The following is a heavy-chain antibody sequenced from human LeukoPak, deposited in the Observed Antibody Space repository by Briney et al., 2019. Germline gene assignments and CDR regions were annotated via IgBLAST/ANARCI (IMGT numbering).Heavy chain of an antibody. J-gene: IGHJ4*02. D-gene: IGHD3-22*01. CDR2: ISSSSSTI. CDR1: GFPFSSYA. CDR3: ARDNYDSSGYYQYFDY. V-gene: IGHV3-48*04. Sequence: GGSLRLSCAASGFPFSSYAMSWVRQTPGKGLEWVSYISSSSSTIYYADSVKGRFTISRDNAKNSLYLQMNSLRAEDTAVYYCARDNYDSSGYYQYFDYWGQGTLVTVSS.